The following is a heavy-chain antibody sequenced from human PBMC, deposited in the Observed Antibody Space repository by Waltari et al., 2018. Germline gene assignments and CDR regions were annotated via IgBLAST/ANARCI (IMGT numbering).Heavy chain of an antibody. J-gene: IGHJ6*02. CDR1: GGSISSGRYY. CDR2: IYTSGST. Sequence: QVKLQESGPGLVKPSTTLSLTCNVSGGSISSGRYYWSWIRQPAGKGLEWIGYIYTSGSTNYNPSLKSRVTISVDTSKNQFSLKLSSVTAADTAVYYCAALRGPYYYYGMDVWGQGTTVTVSS. V-gene: IGHV4-61*09. CDR3: AALRGPYYYYGMDV.